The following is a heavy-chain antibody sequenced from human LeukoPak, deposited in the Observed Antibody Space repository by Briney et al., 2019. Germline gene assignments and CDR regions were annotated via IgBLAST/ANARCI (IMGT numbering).Heavy chain of an antibody. CDR3: ARLRGAFDI. J-gene: IGHJ3*02. CDR2: INHSGST. Sequence: SETLSLTCAVYGGSFSGYYWSWIRQPPGKGLEWIGEINHSGSTNYNPSLKSRVTISVDTSKNQFSLKLSSVTAADMAVYYCARLRGAFDIWGQGTMVTVSS. CDR1: GGSFSGYY. V-gene: IGHV4-34*01. D-gene: IGHD3-10*01.